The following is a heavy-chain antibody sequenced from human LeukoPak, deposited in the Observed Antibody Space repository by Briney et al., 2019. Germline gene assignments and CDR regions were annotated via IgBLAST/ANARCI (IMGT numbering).Heavy chain of an antibody. V-gene: IGHV4-31*03. Sequence: PSETLSLTCTVSNGSMNSGGYYWSWIRQHPGKGLEWIGSIYYFGNTYYNPSLKSRVIISVDTSKNQFSLKMSSVTAADTAVYYCARGSGYFDSRGTVSWFDPWGQGTLVTVSP. D-gene: IGHD3-22*01. CDR3: ARGSGYFDSRGTVSWFDP. CDR2: IYYFGNT. J-gene: IGHJ5*02. CDR1: NGSMNSGGYY.